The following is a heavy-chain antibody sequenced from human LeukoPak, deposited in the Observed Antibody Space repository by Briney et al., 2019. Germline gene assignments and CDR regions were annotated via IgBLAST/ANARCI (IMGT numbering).Heavy chain of an antibody. Sequence: SQTLSLTCAISGDSVSSNSAAWIWIRQSPSRGLEWLGRTYYRSKWYNDYAVSVKSRIAINPDTSKNQFSLQLNSVTPEDTAVYYCAREWSGWFGDLSEPLDYWGQGTLVTVSS. D-gene: IGHD3-10*01. V-gene: IGHV6-1*01. CDR3: AREWSGWFGDLSEPLDY. CDR1: GDSVSSNSAA. CDR2: TYYRSKWYN. J-gene: IGHJ4*02.